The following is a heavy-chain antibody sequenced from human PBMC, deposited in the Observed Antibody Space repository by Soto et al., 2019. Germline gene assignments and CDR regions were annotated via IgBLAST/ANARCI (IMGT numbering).Heavy chain of an antibody. V-gene: IGHV5-51*01. CDR2: IYPGDSDT. CDR3: AIHRPLGWKDRKVIDY. D-gene: IGHD1-1*01. CDR1: GYSFTSYW. J-gene: IGHJ4*02. Sequence: PGESLKISCKGSGYSFTSYWIGWVRQMPGKGLEWMGIIYPGDSDTRYSPSFQGQVTISADKSISTAYLQWSSLKASDTAMYYCAIHRPLGWKDRKVIDYWGQGTLVIGSS.